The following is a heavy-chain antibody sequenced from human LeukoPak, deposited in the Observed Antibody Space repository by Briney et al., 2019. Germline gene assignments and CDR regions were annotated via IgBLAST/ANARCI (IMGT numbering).Heavy chain of an antibody. CDR3: AKPPGGSGDYFDY. CDR2: IRYDGINK. Sequence: GSLLLSCAASEVTFNNYGIHWVRQAPGKGLEWVTFIRYDGINKYYADSVKGRFTISRDNSKNTVYLQMNSLRDEDTAMYYCAKPPGGSGDYFDYWGQGTLVTVSS. CDR1: EVTFNNYG. J-gene: IGHJ4*02. D-gene: IGHD3-10*01. V-gene: IGHV3-30*02.